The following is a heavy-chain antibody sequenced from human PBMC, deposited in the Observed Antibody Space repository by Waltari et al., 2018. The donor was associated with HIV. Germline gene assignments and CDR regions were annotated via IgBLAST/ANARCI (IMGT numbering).Heavy chain of an antibody. D-gene: IGHD2-21*02. Sequence: EVQLLESGGGLIQPGGSLRLSCGASGFTFSSFAMNWVRQARGKGLGCVSGIRGSGGKRWYADAVKGRFTISRDKSKNALYLQMHTLRAEDTAVYYCAKSKNLPRCGGDCYESINYWGQGTRVTVSS. CDR1: GFTFSSFA. J-gene: IGHJ4*02. CDR2: IRGSGGKR. V-gene: IGHV3-23*01. CDR3: AKSKNLPRCGGDCYESINY.